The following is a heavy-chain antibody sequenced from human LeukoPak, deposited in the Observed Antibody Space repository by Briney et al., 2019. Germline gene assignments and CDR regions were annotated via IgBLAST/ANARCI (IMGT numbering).Heavy chain of an antibody. CDR1: GFTFDDYG. D-gene: IGHD1-1*01. CDR3: AKGLKTGTTSGFDY. V-gene: IGHV3-20*04. Sequence: GGSLRLSCAASGFTFDDYGMSWVRQAPGKGLEWVSGINWNSGSIGYADSVKGRFTISRDNAKNSLYLQMNSLRAEDMALYYCAKGLKTGTTSGFDYWGQGTLVTVSS. J-gene: IGHJ4*02. CDR2: INWNSGSI.